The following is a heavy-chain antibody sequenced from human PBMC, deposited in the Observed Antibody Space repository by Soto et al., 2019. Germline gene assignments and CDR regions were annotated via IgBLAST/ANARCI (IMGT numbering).Heavy chain of an antibody. CDR2: ISAHNGNT. D-gene: IGHD1-1*01. CDR1: GYAFTTYG. Sequence: QVHLVQSGAEVKKPGASVKVSCKGSGYAFTTYGITWVRQAPGQGLEWMGRISAHNGNTNYAQKLQGRVTVTRDTSTSTAYMELRSLRSDYTAVYYCARGRYGDYWGQGALVTVSS. V-gene: IGHV1-18*01. CDR3: ARGRYGDY. J-gene: IGHJ4*02.